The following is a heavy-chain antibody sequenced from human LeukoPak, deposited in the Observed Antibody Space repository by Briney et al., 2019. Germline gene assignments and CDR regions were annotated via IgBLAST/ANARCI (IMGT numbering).Heavy chain of an antibody. CDR2: IRSKANSYAT. CDR1: GFTFSGSA. V-gene: IGHV3-73*01. Sequence: GGSLRLSCAVSGFTFSGSAIHWVRQASGKGLEWVGRIRSKANSYATGYGASVKGRFTISRDDSRNTAYLQMSSLKTEDTAIYFCTRSFNWGSDYWGQGTLDTVSS. D-gene: IGHD7-27*01. J-gene: IGHJ4*02. CDR3: TRSFNWGSDY.